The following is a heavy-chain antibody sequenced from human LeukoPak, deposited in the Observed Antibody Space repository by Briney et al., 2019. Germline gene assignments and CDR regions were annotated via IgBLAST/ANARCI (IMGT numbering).Heavy chain of an antibody. J-gene: IGHJ6*03. CDR3: AGGYSSGWYNYYYYYYMDV. CDR2: ISAYNGNT. D-gene: IGHD6-19*01. V-gene: IGHV1-18*01. Sequence: ASVKVSCKASGYTFTSYGISWVRQAPGQGLEWMGWISAYNGNTNYAQKLQGRVTMTTDTSTSTAYMELRSLRSDDTAVYYCAGGYSSGWYNYYYYYYMDVWGKGTTVTISS. CDR1: GYTFTSYG.